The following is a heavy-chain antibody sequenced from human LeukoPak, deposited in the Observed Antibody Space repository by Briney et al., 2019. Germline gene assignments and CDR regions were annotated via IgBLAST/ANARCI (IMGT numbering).Heavy chain of an antibody. D-gene: IGHD6-13*01. CDR2: ISAYNGNT. CDR3: ARVSSSWPTAIPKSGGY. Sequence: ASVTVSCKASGYTFTSYGISWVRQAPGQGLEWMGWISAYNGNTNYAQKLQGRVTMTTDTSTSTAYMELRSLRSDDTAVYYCARVSSSWPTAIPKSGGYWGQGTLVTVSS. V-gene: IGHV1-18*01. CDR1: GYTFTSYG. J-gene: IGHJ4*02.